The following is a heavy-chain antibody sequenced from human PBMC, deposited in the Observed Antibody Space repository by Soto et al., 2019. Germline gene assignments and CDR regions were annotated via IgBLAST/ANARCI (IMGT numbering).Heavy chain of an antibody. D-gene: IGHD3-9*01. CDR3: ARGLVIRPYYYHGMDV. CDR1: GGSISSGDYF. CDR2: ISSIGST. J-gene: IGHJ6*02. V-gene: IGHV4-30-4*01. Sequence: QVQLQESGPGLVKPSQTLSLTCTVSGGSISSGDYFWSWIHQSQGKGLEWIGYISSIGSTYYNPSLKSRVSVSRDTSKNQFSLKLSSVTTTDTAVYYCARGLVIRPYYYHGMDVWGQGTTVTVSS.